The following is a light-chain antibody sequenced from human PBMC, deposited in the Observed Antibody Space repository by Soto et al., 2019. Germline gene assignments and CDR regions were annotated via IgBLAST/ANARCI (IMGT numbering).Light chain of an antibody. CDR3: AAWDDSLSGFYV. Sequence: QSVLTQPPSASGSPGQRVTISCSGRSANIGENYVYWYQQVPGTAPKLLIYRNDQRPSGVPDRFSGSKSGTSASLAISGLRSEDEADYYCAAWDDSLSGFYVFGTGTKPTVL. CDR2: RND. V-gene: IGLV1-47*01. J-gene: IGLJ1*01. CDR1: SANIGENY.